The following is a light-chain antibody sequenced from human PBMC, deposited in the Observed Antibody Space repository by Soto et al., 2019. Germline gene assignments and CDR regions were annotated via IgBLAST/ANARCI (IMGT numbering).Light chain of an antibody. J-gene: IGLJ3*02. Sequence: QSALTQPASVSGSPGQSITISCTGTSSDVGGYNFVSWYQQHPGKAPRLMIFEVNNRPSGVSDRFSGSKSGNTASLTISGLPAEDAAYYYCSSYTFSSTLVVFGGGTKLTVL. CDR3: SSYTFSSTLVV. CDR2: EVN. V-gene: IGLV2-14*01. CDR1: SSDVGGYNF.